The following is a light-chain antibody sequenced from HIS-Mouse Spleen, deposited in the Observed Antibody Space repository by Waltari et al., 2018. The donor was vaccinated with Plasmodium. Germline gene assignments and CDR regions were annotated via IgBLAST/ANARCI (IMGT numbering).Light chain of an antibody. CDR3: MIWPSNASGV. J-gene: IGLJ3*02. CDR1: ASQDISKY. V-gene: IGLV5-37*01. Sequence: TQSPSSLSASVGDRVTITCQASQDISKYLNWFQQNPGSPPRYLLYYYSASDKGQGSGVPSRFSGSKDASANTGILLISGLQSEDEADYYCMIWPSNASGVFGGGTKLTVL. CDR2: YYSASDK.